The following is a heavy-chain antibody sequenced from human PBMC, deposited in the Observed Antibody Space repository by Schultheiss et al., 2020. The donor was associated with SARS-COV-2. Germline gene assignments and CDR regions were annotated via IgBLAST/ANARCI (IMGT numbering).Heavy chain of an antibody. V-gene: IGHV3-21*01. CDR1: GFTFSSYS. CDR2: ISSSGRYI. Sequence: GGSLRLSCAASGFTFSSYSMNWVRQAPGKGLEWVSSISSSGRYIHYADSVKGRFTISRDNAKNSLYLQMNSLRAEDTAVYYCARGRVGDGDFNDYWGQGTLVTVSS. J-gene: IGHJ4*02. D-gene: IGHD4-17*01. CDR3: ARGRVGDGDFNDY.